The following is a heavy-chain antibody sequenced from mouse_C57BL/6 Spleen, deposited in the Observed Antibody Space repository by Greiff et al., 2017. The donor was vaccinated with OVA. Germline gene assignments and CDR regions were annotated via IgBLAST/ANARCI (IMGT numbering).Heavy chain of an antibody. CDR3: ARERDGYYFAY. D-gene: IGHD2-3*01. CDR1: GFTFSSYA. J-gene: IGHJ3*01. CDR2: ISDGGSYT. V-gene: IGHV5-4*01. Sequence: EVKVVESGGGLVKPGGSLKLSCAASGFTFSSYAMSWVRQTPEKRLEWVATISDGGSYTYYPDNVKGRFTISRDNAKNNLYLQMSHLKSEDTAMYYCARERDGYYFAYWGQGTLVTVSA.